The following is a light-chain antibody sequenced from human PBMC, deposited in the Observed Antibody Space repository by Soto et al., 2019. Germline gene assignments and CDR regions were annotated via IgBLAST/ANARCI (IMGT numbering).Light chain of an antibody. CDR2: AAS. CDR1: QGISSY. CDR3: QQLNSFPIT. Sequence: DIQLTQSPSFLSASVGDRVTITCRGSQGISSYLAWYQQKPGKAPKLLIYAASTLQSGVPSRFSGSGSGTEFTLTISSLQPEDFATCYCQQLNSFPITFGQGTRLEIK. J-gene: IGKJ5*01. V-gene: IGKV1-9*01.